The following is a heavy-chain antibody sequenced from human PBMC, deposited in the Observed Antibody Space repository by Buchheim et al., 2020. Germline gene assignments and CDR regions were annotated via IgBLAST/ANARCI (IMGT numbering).Heavy chain of an antibody. Sequence: QVQLQESGPGLVKPSQTLSLTCTVSGGSISSGDYYWSWIRQPPGKGLEWIGYIYYSGSTYYNPSLKSRVTISVDTSKSQFSLKLSSVTVADTAVYYCARLTYYDFWSGYFVPYYYYGMDVWGQGTT. CDR2: IYYSGST. CDR3: ARLTYYDFWSGYFVPYYYYGMDV. CDR1: GGSISSGDYY. J-gene: IGHJ6*02. D-gene: IGHD3-3*01. V-gene: IGHV4-30-4*01.